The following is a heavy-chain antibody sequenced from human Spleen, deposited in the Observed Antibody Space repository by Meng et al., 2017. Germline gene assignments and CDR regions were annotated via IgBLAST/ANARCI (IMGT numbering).Heavy chain of an antibody. J-gene: IGHJ4*02. CDR1: GFIFRSYS. CDR2: ISGDGGTT. D-gene: IGHD2-8*01. Sequence: ELHLAESGGDLVQPGGSLMLSCAASGFIFRSYSMHWVRQAPGKGLEYVSVISGDGGTTYYTDSVEGRFTISRDNSKNTLYLQMDSLRTDDTALYYCAREGVPGTVDYWGQGTLVTVSS. CDR3: AREGVPGTVDY. V-gene: IGHV3-64*07.